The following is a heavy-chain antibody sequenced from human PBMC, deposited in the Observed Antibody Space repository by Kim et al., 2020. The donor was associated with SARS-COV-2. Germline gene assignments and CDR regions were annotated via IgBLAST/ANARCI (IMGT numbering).Heavy chain of an antibody. CDR3: AKNPRQWLVPGNWFDP. D-gene: IGHD6-19*01. Sequence: GGSLRLSCAASGFTFSSYAMSWVRQAPGKGLEWVSAISGNGGSTYYADSVKGRFTISRDNSKNTLYLQMNSLRAEDTAVYYCAKNPRQWLVPGNWFDPWGQGTLVTVSS. CDR2: ISGNGGST. CDR1: GFTFSSYA. V-gene: IGHV3-23*01. J-gene: IGHJ5*02.